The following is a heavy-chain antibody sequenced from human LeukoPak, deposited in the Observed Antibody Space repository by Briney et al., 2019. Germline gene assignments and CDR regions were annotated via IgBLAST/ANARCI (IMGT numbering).Heavy chain of an antibody. CDR1: GYTFTSYD. D-gene: IGHD6-19*01. CDR2: MNPNSANT. J-gene: IGHJ6*03. Sequence: ASVKVSCKASGYTFTSYDINWVRQAPGQGLEWMGWMNPNSANTGYAQKFQGRVTMTRSSYISTAYMELSSRRSEDTAVYYCARGRIAVAGTSGSYNYIDVWGKGTTVAISS. CDR3: ARGRIAVAGTSGSYNYIDV. V-gene: IGHV1-8*01.